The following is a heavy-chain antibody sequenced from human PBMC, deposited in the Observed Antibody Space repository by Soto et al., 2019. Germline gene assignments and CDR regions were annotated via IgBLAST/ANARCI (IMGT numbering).Heavy chain of an antibody. V-gene: IGHV3-7*03. D-gene: IGHD6-19*01. Sequence: GGSLRLSCAASGFTFSSYWMSWVRQAPGKGLEWVANIKQDGSEKYYVDSVKGRFTISRDNAKNSLYLQMNSLRAEDTAVYYCARVTAREGSGWKIYYYYYYGMDVWGQGTTVTVSS. CDR1: GFTFSSYW. CDR3: ARVTAREGSGWKIYYYYYYGMDV. CDR2: IKQDGSEK. J-gene: IGHJ6*02.